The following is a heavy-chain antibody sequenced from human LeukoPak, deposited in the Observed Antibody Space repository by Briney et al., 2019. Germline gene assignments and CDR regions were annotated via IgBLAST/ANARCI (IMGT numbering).Heavy chain of an antibody. Sequence: SETLSLTCTVSGGSISGYYWSWIRQPPGKGLEWIGEINHSGSTNYNPSLKSRVTISVDTSMNQFSLKLSSVTAADTAVYYCARHKYSSGWPPEGAFDIWGQGTMVTVSS. CDR3: ARHKYSSGWPPEGAFDI. V-gene: IGHV4-34*01. CDR2: INHSGST. CDR1: GGSISGYY. D-gene: IGHD6-19*01. J-gene: IGHJ3*02.